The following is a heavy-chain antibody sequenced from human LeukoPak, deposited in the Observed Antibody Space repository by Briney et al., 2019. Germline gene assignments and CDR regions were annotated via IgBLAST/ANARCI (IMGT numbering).Heavy chain of an antibody. V-gene: IGHV4-38-2*01. J-gene: IGHJ5*02. CDR3: ARGKGGWFDP. D-gene: IGHD3-16*01. CDR2: INHSGST. CDR1: GYSISSGYY. Sequence: SETLSLTCAVSGYSISSGYYWGWIRQPPGKGLEWIGEINHSGSTNYNPSLKSRVTISVDTSKNQFSLKLSSVAAADTAVYYCARGKGGWFDPWGQGTLVTVSS.